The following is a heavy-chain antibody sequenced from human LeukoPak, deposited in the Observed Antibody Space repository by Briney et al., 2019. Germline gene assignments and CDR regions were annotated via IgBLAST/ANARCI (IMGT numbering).Heavy chain of an antibody. D-gene: IGHD3-16*01. J-gene: IGHJ5*02. V-gene: IGHV1-2*02. CDR2: MNPNSGGR. CDR3: ARDGVEGWLQGGRNWFDP. CDR1: GYTFTGYY. Sequence: GAAVKVSCKASGYTFTGYYLHWVRQAPGQGLEWMGWMNPNSGGRNYAQKFQGRVTMTRHTSISTAYMELSRLRSDDTAVYYCARDGVEGWLQGGRNWFDPWGQGTLVTVSS.